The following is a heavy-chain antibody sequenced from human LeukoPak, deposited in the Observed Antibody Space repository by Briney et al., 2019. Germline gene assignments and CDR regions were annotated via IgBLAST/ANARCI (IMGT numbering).Heavy chain of an antibody. D-gene: IGHD7-27*01. CDR3: ANNWGRTYYFDY. CDR1: GFTFSSYA. J-gene: IGHJ4*02. Sequence: GGSLRLSCAASGFTFSSYAMHWVRQAPGKGLEYVSAISSNGGSTYYANSVKGRFTISRDNAKNSLYLQMNSLRAEDTAVYYCANNWGRTYYFDYWGQGTLVTVSS. V-gene: IGHV3-64*01. CDR2: ISSNGGST.